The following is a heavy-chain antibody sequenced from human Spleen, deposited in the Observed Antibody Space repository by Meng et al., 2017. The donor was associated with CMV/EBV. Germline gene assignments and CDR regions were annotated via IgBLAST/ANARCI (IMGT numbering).Heavy chain of an antibody. CDR3: ARENAGSFFDY. D-gene: IGHD6-13*01. CDR2: LVPIFSTS. Sequence: CKASGSTFSAYPISWVRQAPRQGLEWVGGLVPIFSTSTYAQNFQGRITITTDNSTNTAYMELRSLRSDDTAVYYCARENAGSFFDYWGQGTLVTVSS. J-gene: IGHJ4*02. V-gene: IGHV1-69*05. CDR1: GSTFSAYP.